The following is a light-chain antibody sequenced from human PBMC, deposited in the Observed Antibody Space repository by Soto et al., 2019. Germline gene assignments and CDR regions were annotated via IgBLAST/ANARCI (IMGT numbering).Light chain of an antibody. J-gene: IGKJ4*01. CDR2: RVS. CDR1: QNISPW. CDR3: QNYNTH. Sequence: DVQMTQSPSTLSASVGDRVTITCRASQNISPWLAWYQQKPGRAPELLIYRVSTLRSGVPSRFSGSGSGTEFTITISSLQPDYFATYYCQNYNTHFGGGTKVDI. V-gene: IGKV1-5*03.